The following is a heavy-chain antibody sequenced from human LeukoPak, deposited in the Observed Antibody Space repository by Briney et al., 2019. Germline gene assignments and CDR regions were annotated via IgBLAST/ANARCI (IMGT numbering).Heavy chain of an antibody. D-gene: IGHD2-2*02. Sequence: GGSLRLPCAASGFTFSSYGMHGAPRPPARGLEGGAVISYDGSNKYYADSVKGRFTISRDNSKNTLYLQMNSLRAEDTAVYYCAKSLAAILYYYYGMDVWGQGTTVTASS. CDR3: AKSLAAILYYYYGMDV. CDR2: ISYDGSNK. V-gene: IGHV3-30*18. J-gene: IGHJ6*02. CDR1: GFTFSSYG.